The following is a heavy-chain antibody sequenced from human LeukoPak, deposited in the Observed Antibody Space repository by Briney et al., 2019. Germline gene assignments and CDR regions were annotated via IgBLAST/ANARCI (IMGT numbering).Heavy chain of an antibody. D-gene: IGHD3-22*01. CDR3: ARVLAYYDSSGYYQSS. J-gene: IGHJ5*02. V-gene: IGHV4-38-2*02. CDR2: IYHSGSI. CDR1: GYSISSGYY. Sequence: PSETLSLTCTVSGYSISSGYYWGWIRQPPGKGLEWIGSIYHSGSIYYNPSLKSRVTISVDTSKNQFSLKLSSVTAADTAVYYCARVLAYYDSSGYYQSSWGQGTLVTVSS.